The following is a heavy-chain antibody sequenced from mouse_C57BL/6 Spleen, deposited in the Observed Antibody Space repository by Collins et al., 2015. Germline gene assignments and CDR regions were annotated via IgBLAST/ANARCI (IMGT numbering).Heavy chain of an antibody. CDR3: ARGDGYFLAWYTY. J-gene: IGHJ3*01. V-gene: IGHV1-54*01. CDR2: INPGSGDT. Sequence: QVQLQQSGAELVRPGTSVKVSCKASGYAFTNYLIVWVKQRPGQGLERIGVINPGSGDTNYNEKFKGKATLTADKSSSTAYMQLSSLTSEDSAVYFCARGDGYFLAWYTYWGQGTLVTVSA. D-gene: IGHD2-3*01. CDR1: GYAFTNYL.